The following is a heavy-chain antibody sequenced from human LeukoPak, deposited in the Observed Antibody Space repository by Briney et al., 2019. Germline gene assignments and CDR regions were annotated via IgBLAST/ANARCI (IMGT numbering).Heavy chain of an antibody. CDR2: INPNSGGT. J-gene: IGHJ5*02. CDR3: ARAGQDIVLMVYASNWFDP. D-gene: IGHD2-8*01. Sequence: GASVKVSCKASGYTFTGYYMHWVRQAPGQGLEWMGWINPNSGGTNYAQKFQGRVTMTRDTSISTAYMELSRLRSDDTAVYYCARAGQDIVLMVYASNWFDPWGQGTLVTVSS. V-gene: IGHV1-2*02. CDR1: GYTFTGYY.